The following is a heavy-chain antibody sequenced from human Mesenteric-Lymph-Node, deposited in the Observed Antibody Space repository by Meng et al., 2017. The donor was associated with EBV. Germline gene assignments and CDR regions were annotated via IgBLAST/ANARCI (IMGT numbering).Heavy chain of an antibody. CDR2: IYHNGDT. CDR1: RGATIIDGSV. CDR3: ARLYASGGGRGLDF. D-gene: IGHD6-19*01. V-gene: IGHV4-39*01. J-gene: IGHJ4*02. Sequence: RLQGAAPGRGMPSGTLSPPCTASRGATIIDGSVWGWIRQPPGKGLEWIGHIYHNGDTDSNPSLNSRVTIFVDTSENQFSLTLTSVTAADTAVYYCARLYASGGGRGLDFWGQGTLVTVSS.